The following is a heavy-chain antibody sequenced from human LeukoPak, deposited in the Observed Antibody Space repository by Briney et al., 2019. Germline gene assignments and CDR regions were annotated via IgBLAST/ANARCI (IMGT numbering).Heavy chain of an antibody. Sequence: GGSLRLSCAASGFTFSSYTMNWVRQAPGKGLEWVSGISWNSADIEYADSVKGRFSISRDNAKNSLYLQMNSLRAEDTALYYCARARPWELGFDYWGQGTLVTVSS. CDR3: ARARPWELGFDY. D-gene: IGHD7-27*01. CDR2: ISWNSADI. V-gene: IGHV3-9*01. CDR1: GFTFSSYT. J-gene: IGHJ4*02.